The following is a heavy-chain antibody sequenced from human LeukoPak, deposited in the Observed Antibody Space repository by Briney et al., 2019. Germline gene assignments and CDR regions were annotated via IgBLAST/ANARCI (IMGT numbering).Heavy chain of an antibody. CDR2: IFYSGST. J-gene: IGHJ5*02. Sequence: WETLSLTCSVSGGSISSYCWNWIRQPPGQGLEYIWYIFYSGSTNYNPSLKSRGTISVEKPRNQFSLQLNSVTAADTAVYYCARLGSSFNWFDPWGQGTLVTVSS. CDR1: GGSISSYC. CDR3: ARLGSSFNWFDP. D-gene: IGHD6-6*01. V-gene: IGHV4-59*08.